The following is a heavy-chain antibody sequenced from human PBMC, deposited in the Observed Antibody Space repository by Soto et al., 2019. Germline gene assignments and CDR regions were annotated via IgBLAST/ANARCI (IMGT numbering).Heavy chain of an antibody. CDR2: ISYDGSNK. J-gene: IGHJ4*02. Sequence: QVQLVESGGGVVQPGRSLRLSCAASGFTFSSYAMHWVRQAPGKGLEWVAVISYDGSNKYYADSVKGRFTISRDNSKNTLYLQMNSLRAEDTAVYYCARGGGGYYDSSGYPPFFDYWAQGTLVTVSS. CDR1: GFTFSSYA. D-gene: IGHD3-22*01. CDR3: ARGGGGYYDSSGYPPFFDY. V-gene: IGHV3-30-3*01.